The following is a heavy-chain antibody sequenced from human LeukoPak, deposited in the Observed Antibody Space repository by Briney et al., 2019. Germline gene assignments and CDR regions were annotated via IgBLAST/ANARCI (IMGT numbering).Heavy chain of an antibody. CDR2: IKQDGSEE. CDR1: GFTFSSYW. CDR3: ASGLEWLLYPFDY. D-gene: IGHD3-3*01. V-gene: IGHV3-7*01. J-gene: IGHJ4*02. Sequence: GGSLRLSCAASGFTFSSYWMSWVRQAPGKGLEWVANIKQDGSEEYYVDSVKGRFTISRDNAKNSLYLQMNSLRAEDTAVYYCASGLEWLLYPFDYWGQGTLVTVSS.